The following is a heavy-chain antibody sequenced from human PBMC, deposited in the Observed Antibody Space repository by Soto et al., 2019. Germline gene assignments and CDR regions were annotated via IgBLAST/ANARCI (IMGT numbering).Heavy chain of an antibody. Sequence: TGGSLRLSCAASGFTFSSYGMHWVRQAPGKGLEWVAVISYDGSNKYYADSVKGRFTISRDNSKNTLYLQMNSLRAEDTAVYYCAKEDYYDSSLYWGQGTLVTVSS. CDR3: AKEDYYDSSLY. CDR2: ISYDGSNK. V-gene: IGHV3-30*18. CDR1: GFTFSSYG. D-gene: IGHD3-22*01. J-gene: IGHJ4*02.